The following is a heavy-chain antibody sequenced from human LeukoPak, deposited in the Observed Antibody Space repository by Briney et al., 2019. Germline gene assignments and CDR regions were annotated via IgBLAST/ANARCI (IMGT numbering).Heavy chain of an antibody. CDR3: ARDPAMLFGSVDYYFDY. Sequence: GASVKVSCKASGYTFTGYYMHWVRQAPGQGLEWMGWINPNSGGTNYAQKFQGRVTMTRDTSISTAYMELSRLRSDDTAVYYCARDPAMLFGSVDYYFDYWGQGTLVTVSS. D-gene: IGHD2-2*01. J-gene: IGHJ4*02. CDR2: INPNSGGT. V-gene: IGHV1-2*02. CDR1: GYTFTGYY.